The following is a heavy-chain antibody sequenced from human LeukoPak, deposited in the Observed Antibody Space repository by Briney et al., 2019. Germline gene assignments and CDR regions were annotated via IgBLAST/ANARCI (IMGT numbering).Heavy chain of an antibody. V-gene: IGHV3-23*01. J-gene: IGHJ6*03. D-gene: IGHD3-16*01. CDR3: AKMGGRLAYYMDV. CDR2: IVGSGRTT. Sequence: GGSLRLSCAASGSTFSSYAMTWVRQAPGKGLEWVSTIVGSGRTTYYAETVRGRFTISRDNSNNTLFLQMSSLRAEDTALYYCAKMGGRLAYYMDVWGTGTTVTVSS. CDR1: GSTFSSYA.